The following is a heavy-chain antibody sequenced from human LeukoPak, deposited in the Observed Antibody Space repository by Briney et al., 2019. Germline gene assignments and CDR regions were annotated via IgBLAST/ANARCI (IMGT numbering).Heavy chain of an antibody. CDR3: AKDSLVVAANPSGWFDP. Sequence: PGGSLRLSCAASGFTFSSYSMNWVRQAPGKGLEWVSSISSSSNYIYYADSVKGRFTISRDNSKNTLYLQMNSLRAEDTAVYYCAKDSLVVAANPSGWFDPWGQGTLVTVSS. CDR1: GFTFSSYS. CDR2: ISSSSNYI. V-gene: IGHV3-21*01. J-gene: IGHJ5*02. D-gene: IGHD2-15*01.